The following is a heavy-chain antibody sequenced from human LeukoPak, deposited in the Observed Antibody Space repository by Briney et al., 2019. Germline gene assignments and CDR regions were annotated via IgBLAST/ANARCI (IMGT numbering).Heavy chain of an antibody. Sequence: SETLSLTCTVSGGSISSSVYYWGWIRQSPGKGLEWIGSIYYSGSTYYNPSLKSRVTISVDTSKNQFSLKLSSVTAADTAVYYCARGSIAARLAIDYWGQGTLVTVSS. V-gene: IGHV4-39*07. J-gene: IGHJ4*02. D-gene: IGHD6-6*01. CDR1: GGSISSSVYY. CDR2: IYYSGST. CDR3: ARGSIAARLAIDY.